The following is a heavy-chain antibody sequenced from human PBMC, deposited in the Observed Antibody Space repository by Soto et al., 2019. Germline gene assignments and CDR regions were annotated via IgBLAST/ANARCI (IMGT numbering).Heavy chain of an antibody. CDR1: GFTFSSYG. CDR2: ISYDGSNK. Sequence: PGGSLRLSCAASGFTFSSYGMHWVRQAPGKGLEWVAVISYDGSNKYYADSVKGRFTISRDNSKNTLYLQMNSLRAEDTAVYYCAKVITMVRGVKYYYYGMDVWGQGTTVTVSS. V-gene: IGHV3-30*18. CDR3: AKVITMVRGVKYYYYGMDV. J-gene: IGHJ6*02. D-gene: IGHD3-10*01.